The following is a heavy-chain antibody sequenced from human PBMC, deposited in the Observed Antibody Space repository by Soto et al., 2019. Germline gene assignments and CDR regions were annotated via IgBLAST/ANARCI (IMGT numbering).Heavy chain of an antibody. CDR3: ARHGDRGYYYDSSGYYTS. CDR2: IYYSGST. Sequence: SETLSLTCTVSGGSISSSSYYWGWIRQPPGKGLEWIGSIYYSGSTYYNPSLKSRVTISVDTSKNQFSLKLSSVTAADTAVYYCARHGDRGYYYDSSGYYTSWGQGTLVTVSS. V-gene: IGHV4-39*01. D-gene: IGHD3-22*01. CDR1: GGSISSSSYY. J-gene: IGHJ4*02.